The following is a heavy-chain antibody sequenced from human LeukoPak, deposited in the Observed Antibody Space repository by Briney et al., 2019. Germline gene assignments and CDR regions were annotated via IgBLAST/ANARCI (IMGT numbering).Heavy chain of an antibody. Sequence: TPGESLKISCKGSGYSFTSYWISWVRQMPGKGLEWMGRIDPSDSYTNYSPSFQGHVTISADKSISTAYLQWSSLKASDTAMYYCARPSSGWYVLDYWGQGTLVTVSS. J-gene: IGHJ4*02. V-gene: IGHV5-10-1*01. CDR2: IDPSDSYT. D-gene: IGHD6-19*01. CDR1: GYSFTSYW. CDR3: ARPSSGWYVLDY.